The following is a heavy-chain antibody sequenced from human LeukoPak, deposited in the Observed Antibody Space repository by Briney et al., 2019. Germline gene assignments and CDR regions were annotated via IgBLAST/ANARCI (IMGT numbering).Heavy chain of an antibody. CDR2: IYTSGST. Sequence: SQTLSLTCTVSGGSISSGSYYWSWIRQPAGKGLEWIGRIYTSGSTYYNPSLKSRVTISVDTSKNQFSLKLSSVTAADTAVYYCARGYYDSSGYYYADDAFDIWGQGTMVTVSS. CDR1: GGSISSGSYY. J-gene: IGHJ3*02. V-gene: IGHV4-61*02. D-gene: IGHD3-22*01. CDR3: ARGYYDSSGYYYADDAFDI.